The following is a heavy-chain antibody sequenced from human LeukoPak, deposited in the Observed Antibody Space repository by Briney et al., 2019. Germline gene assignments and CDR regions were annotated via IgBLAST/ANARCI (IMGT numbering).Heavy chain of an antibody. CDR3: STDNWN. D-gene: IGHD1-1*01. CDR2: ISSSGSTI. J-gene: IGHJ4*02. Sequence: GGSLRLSCAASGFTFSSYEMNWVRQAPGKGLEWVSYISSSGSTIYYADSVKGRFTISRDNAKNSLYLQMNSLKTEDTAIYYCSTDNWNWGQGTLVTVSS. V-gene: IGHV3-48*03. CDR1: GFTFSSYE.